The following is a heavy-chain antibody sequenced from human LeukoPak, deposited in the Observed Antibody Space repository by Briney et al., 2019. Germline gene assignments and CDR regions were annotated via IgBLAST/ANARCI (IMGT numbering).Heavy chain of an antibody. CDR1: GYTFTGYY. CDR2: INPDNGGT. Sequence: GASVKVSCKASGYTFTGYYMHWVRQAPGQGLEWMGWINPDNGGTNYAQRFQGRVTMTRDTSISTAYMELSRLRSDDTAVYYCAREKYCSSTSCPRRGEYFQHWGQGTLVTVSS. V-gene: IGHV1-2*02. CDR3: AREKYCSSTSCPRRGEYFQH. J-gene: IGHJ1*01. D-gene: IGHD2-2*01.